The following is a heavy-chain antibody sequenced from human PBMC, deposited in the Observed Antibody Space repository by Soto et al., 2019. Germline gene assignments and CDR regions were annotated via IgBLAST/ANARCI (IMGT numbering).Heavy chain of an antibody. CDR3: ARAYGGNSGVFDY. CDR2: INHSGST. Sequence: QVQLQQWGAGLLKPSETLSLTCAVYGRSFSGYYWSWIRQPPGKGLEWIGEINHSGSTNYNPSLNSRVTISVDTSQNQSSLNLSSVTAADTAVYYCARAYGGNSGVFDYWGQGTLVTVSS. D-gene: IGHD4-17*01. V-gene: IGHV4-34*01. J-gene: IGHJ4*02. CDR1: GRSFSGYY.